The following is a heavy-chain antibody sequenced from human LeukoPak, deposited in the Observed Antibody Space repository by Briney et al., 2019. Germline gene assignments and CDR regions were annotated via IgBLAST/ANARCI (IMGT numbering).Heavy chain of an antibody. CDR2: ISAYNGNT. CDR3: ARDYDILTGASKLDY. V-gene: IGHV1-18*04. Sequence: ASVTVSFKASGYTFTSYGISWVRQAPGQGLEGMGWISAYNGNTNYAQKLQGRVTMTTDTSTSTAYMGLRSLRSDDTAVYYCARDYDILTGASKLDYWGQGTLVTVSS. J-gene: IGHJ4*02. CDR1: GYTFTSYG. D-gene: IGHD3-9*01.